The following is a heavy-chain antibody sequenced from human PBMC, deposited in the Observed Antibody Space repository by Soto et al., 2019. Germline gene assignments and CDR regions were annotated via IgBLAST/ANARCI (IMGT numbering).Heavy chain of an antibody. Sequence: EVQSLESGGGLVQPGGSLRLSCVGSGFTFINYAMNWVRQTPGKGLEWVSGISGGGDRTFDADSVKGRFTISRDNSKNTVNLQMNSLRADDTAVYYCARKVLGSTSRPDWWYFDLWGRGTLVTVSS. CDR3: ARKVLGSTSRPDWWYFDL. V-gene: IGHV3-23*01. CDR2: ISGGGDRT. D-gene: IGHD2-2*01. J-gene: IGHJ2*01. CDR1: GFTFINYA.